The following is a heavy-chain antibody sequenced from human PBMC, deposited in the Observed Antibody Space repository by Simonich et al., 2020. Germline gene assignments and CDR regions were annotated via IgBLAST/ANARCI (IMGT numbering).Heavy chain of an antibody. CDR3: ARELKGVPVGWGSQIDI. V-gene: IGHV1-2*06. J-gene: IGHJ3*02. CDR1: GYTFTGYY. D-gene: IGHD6-19*01. CDR2: CNPNGGGK. Sequence: QVQLVQSGAEVKKPGASVKVSCKASGYTFTGYYMHWVRQAPGQGVEGMGRCNPNGGGKNYAKKFQGRVTRTRETRISPAYMGRSRLRSDDTAVYYCARELKGVPVGWGSQIDIWGQGTMVTVSS.